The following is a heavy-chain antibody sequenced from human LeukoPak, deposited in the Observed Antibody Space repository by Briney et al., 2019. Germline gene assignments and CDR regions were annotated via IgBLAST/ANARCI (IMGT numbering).Heavy chain of an antibody. J-gene: IGHJ4*02. V-gene: IGHV4-59*01. CDR1: GGSISSYY. CDR3: ARVSPRDCSSTSCFPDY. D-gene: IGHD2-2*01. Sequence: SETLSLTCTVSGGSISSYYWSWIRQPPGKGLEWIGYIYYSGSTNYNPSLKSRVTISVDTSKNQFSLKLSSVTAADTAVCCCARVSPRDCSSTSCFPDYWGQGTLVTVSS. CDR2: IYYSGST.